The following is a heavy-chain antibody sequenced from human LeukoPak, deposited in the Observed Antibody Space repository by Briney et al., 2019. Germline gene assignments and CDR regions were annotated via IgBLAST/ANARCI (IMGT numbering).Heavy chain of an antibody. D-gene: IGHD3-3*01. CDR2: INHSGST. Sequence: SETLSLTCAVYGGSFSGYYWSWIRQPPGKGLEWIGEINHSGSTNYNPSPKSRVTISVDTSKNQFSLKLSSVTAADTAVYYCARGNGVRFSPPFDYWGQGTLVTVSS. CDR1: GGSFSGYY. CDR3: ARGNGVRFSPPFDY. J-gene: IGHJ4*02. V-gene: IGHV4-34*01.